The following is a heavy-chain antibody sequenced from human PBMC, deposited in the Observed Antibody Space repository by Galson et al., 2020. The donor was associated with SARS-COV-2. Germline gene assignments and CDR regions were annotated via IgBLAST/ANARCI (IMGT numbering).Heavy chain of an antibody. CDR2: VYPSGTT. CDR3: ARQGVNMIVLVTVPGWYFDL. CDR1: GYSVSTTTY. Sequence: SETLSLTCNASGYSVSTTTYWGWVRQPPGRGLEWLGSVYPSGTTYYNPSLKSRVTISVETSKNQFSLRLDSVTAADMALYYCARQGVNMIVLVTVPGWYFDLGGRGTLVTVAS. D-gene: IGHD3-22*01. V-gene: IGHV4-38-2*02. J-gene: IGHJ2*01.